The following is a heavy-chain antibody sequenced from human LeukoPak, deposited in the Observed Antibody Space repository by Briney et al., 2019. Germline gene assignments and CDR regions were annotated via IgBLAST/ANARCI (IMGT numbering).Heavy chain of an antibody. V-gene: IGHV3-23*01. CDR3: AKSDHGFWAGYKK. CDR1: GFTFSSYA. CDR2: ITASGDSI. D-gene: IGHD3/OR15-3a*01. Sequence: GGSLRLSWAAAGFTFSSYAMSWVRQAPGKGLELVSAITASGDSIYYADSVKGRFTISRDNSKNTLYLQMNSTTSDDTAVYYCAKSDHGFWAGYKKWGQGTLVTVSS. J-gene: IGHJ4*02.